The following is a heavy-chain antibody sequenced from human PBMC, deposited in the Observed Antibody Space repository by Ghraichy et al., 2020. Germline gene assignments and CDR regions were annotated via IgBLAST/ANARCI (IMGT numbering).Heavy chain of an antibody. V-gene: IGHV4-31*03. CDR2: IYYSGST. J-gene: IGHJ4*02. CDR1: GGSISSGGYY. D-gene: IGHD3-22*01. Sequence: SETLSLTCTVSGGSISSGGYYWSWIRQHPGKGLEWIGYIYYSGSTYYNPSLKSRVTISVDTSKNQFSLKLSSVTAADTAVYYCARAFLVDSSGYYYGNYFDYWGQGTLVTVSS. CDR3: ARAFLVDSSGYYYGNYFDY.